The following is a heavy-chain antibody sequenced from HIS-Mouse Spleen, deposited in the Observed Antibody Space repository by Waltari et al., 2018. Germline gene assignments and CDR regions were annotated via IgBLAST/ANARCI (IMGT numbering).Heavy chain of an antibody. CDR1: GGSLSISSYY. D-gene: IGHD1-26*01. J-gene: IGHJ1*01. V-gene: IGHV4-39*07. Sequence: QLQLQESGPGLVKPSETLSLTCTVSGGSLSISSYYCGGLRQPPGKGLEWIGIIYYSGSTYYNPSLKSRVTISVDTSKNQFSLKLSSVTAADTAVYYCARVPVYSGSYEGYFQHWGQGTLVTVSS. CDR3: ARVPVYSGSYEGYFQH. CDR2: IYYSGST.